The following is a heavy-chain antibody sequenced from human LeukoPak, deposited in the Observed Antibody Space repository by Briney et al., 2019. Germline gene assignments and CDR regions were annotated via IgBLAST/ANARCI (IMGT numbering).Heavy chain of an antibody. CDR2: ISAYNGNT. Sequence: ASVKVSCKASGYTFTNYGISWVRQAPGQGLEWMGWISAYNGNTNYAQKLQGRVTMTTDTSTSTAYMELRSLRSDDTAVYYCARALGAIAVAGGYYFDYWGQGTLVTVSS. D-gene: IGHD6-19*01. V-gene: IGHV1-18*01. CDR1: GYTFTNYG. J-gene: IGHJ4*02. CDR3: ARALGAIAVAGGYYFDY.